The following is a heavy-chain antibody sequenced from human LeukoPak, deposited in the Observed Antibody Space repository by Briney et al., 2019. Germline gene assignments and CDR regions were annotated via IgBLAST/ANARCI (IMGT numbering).Heavy chain of an antibody. Sequence: SVKVSCKASGFTFSTSAVQWVRQARGQRLEWMGWIVVGSGNTHYALKFQGRVTMTEDTSTDTAYMELSSLRSEDTAVYYCATVTLELLYYWGQGTLVTVSS. J-gene: IGHJ4*02. D-gene: IGHD1-7*01. CDR2: IVVGSGNT. V-gene: IGHV1-58*01. CDR3: ATVTLELLYY. CDR1: GFTFSTSA.